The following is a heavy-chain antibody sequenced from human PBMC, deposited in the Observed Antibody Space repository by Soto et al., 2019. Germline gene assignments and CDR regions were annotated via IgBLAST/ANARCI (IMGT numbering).Heavy chain of an antibody. V-gene: IGHV4-34*01. CDR2: INHSGST. CDR1: GGSFSGYY. D-gene: IGHD6-13*01. J-gene: IGHJ5*02. CDR3: ARGLSAAAGIPAPTWFDP. Sequence: SETLSLTCAVYGGSFSGYYWSWIRQPPGKGLEWIGEINHSGSTNYNPSLKSRVTISVDTSKNQFSLKLSSVTAADTAVYYCARGLSAAAGIPAPTWFDPGGKGSLVTV.